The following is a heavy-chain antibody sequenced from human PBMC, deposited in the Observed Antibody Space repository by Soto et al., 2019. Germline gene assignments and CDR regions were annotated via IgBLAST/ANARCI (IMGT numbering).Heavy chain of an antibody. V-gene: IGHV3-7*03. CDR3: ARVATPIDRYDY. D-gene: IGHD3-16*02. CDR1: GFSLSMYW. J-gene: IGHJ4*01. CDR2: IKQDGSEK. Sequence: GGSLRLSCAASGFSLSMYWMSWVRQAPGKRPEWVANIKQDGSEKYYVDSVKGRFTIFRDNAKNSLYLQMDSLRAEDTAVYYCARVATPIDRYDYWGRGTLVTVSS.